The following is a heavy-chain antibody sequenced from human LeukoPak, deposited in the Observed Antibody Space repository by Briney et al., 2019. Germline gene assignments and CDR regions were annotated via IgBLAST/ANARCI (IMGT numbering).Heavy chain of an antibody. CDR1: GVSISSGDYY. Sequence: SSETLSLTCTVSGVSISSGDYYWSWIRQPPGKGLEWIGYIYYSGSTYYNPSLKSRVTISVDTSKNQFSLKLSSVTAADTAVYYCSRVGHDCSSTSCYLNWFDPWGQGTLVTVSS. J-gene: IGHJ5*02. CDR2: IYYSGST. CDR3: SRVGHDCSSTSCYLNWFDP. D-gene: IGHD2-2*01. V-gene: IGHV4-30-4*08.